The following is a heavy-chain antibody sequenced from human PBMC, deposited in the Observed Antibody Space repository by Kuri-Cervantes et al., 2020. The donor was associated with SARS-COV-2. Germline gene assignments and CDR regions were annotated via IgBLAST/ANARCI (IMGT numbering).Heavy chain of an antibody. CDR1: GFTFSNAW. CDR3: ARDREWELLHAGAFDI. V-gene: IGHV3-30*03. J-gene: IGHJ3*02. Sequence: GESLKISCAASGFTFSNAWMNWVRHAPGKGLEWVAVISYDGRNKYYADSVKGRFTISRDNSKNTLYLQMNSLRAEDTAVYYCARDREWELLHAGAFDIWGQGTMVTVSS. CDR2: ISYDGRNK. D-gene: IGHD1-26*01.